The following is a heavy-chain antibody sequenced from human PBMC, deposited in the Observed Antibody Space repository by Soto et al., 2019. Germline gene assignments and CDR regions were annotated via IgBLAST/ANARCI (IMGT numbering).Heavy chain of an antibody. CDR1: GYTFTGYY. D-gene: IGHD3-16*02. CDR2: INPNSGST. J-gene: IGHJ3*02. Sequence: ASVKVSCKASGYTFTGYYMHWVRQAPGQGLEWMGRINPNSGSTNYAQKFQGWVTMTRDTSMSTVYMELISLRSEDTAVYYCARDDYDYIWGSYPLNAFDIWGQGTMVTVSS. V-gene: IGHV1-2*04. CDR3: ARDDYDYIWGSYPLNAFDI.